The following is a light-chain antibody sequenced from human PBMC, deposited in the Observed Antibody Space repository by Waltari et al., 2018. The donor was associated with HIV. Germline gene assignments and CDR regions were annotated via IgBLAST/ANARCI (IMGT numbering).Light chain of an antibody. Sequence: FMLTQPHSMSASPGTTVTISCTRSSGTIASNSVPWYHRRPGGAPPTVVFEDTQRPSGVPERFSGYIDSSSNSASLTISGLKTEDEADYYCQSYDTTNHLIFGGGTKVTVL. CDR2: EDT. CDR1: SGTIASNS. V-gene: IGLV6-57*04. J-gene: IGLJ2*01. CDR3: QSYDTTNHLI.